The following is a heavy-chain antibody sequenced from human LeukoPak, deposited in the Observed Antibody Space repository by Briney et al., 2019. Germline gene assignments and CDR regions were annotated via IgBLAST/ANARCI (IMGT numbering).Heavy chain of an antibody. Sequence: SETLSLICTVSDGSISSYYWSWIRQPPGKGLEWIGYIYYSGSTNYNPSLKSRVTISVDTSKNQFSLKLSSVTAADTAVYYCARSYSSYGSGSLHDYWGQGTLVTVSS. V-gene: IGHV4-59*01. CDR3: ARSYSSYGSGSLHDY. J-gene: IGHJ4*02. CDR2: IYYSGST. D-gene: IGHD3-10*01. CDR1: DGSISSYY.